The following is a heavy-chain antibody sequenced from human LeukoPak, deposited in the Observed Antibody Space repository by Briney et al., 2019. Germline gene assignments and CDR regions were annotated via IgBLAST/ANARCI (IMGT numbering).Heavy chain of an antibody. CDR1: GGSISNYY. CDR3: ARDLPSYYFGSGNIFDP. J-gene: IGHJ5*02. D-gene: IGHD3-10*01. Sequence: SETLSLTCTVSGGSISNYYWSRIRQPAAKGLEWIGRIYNAGRTNYNASLTSRVTMSVDTSNNQFSLQLSSVTAADTAVYYCARDLPSYYFGSGNIFDPWGQGILVTVSS. CDR2: IYNAGRT. V-gene: IGHV4-4*07.